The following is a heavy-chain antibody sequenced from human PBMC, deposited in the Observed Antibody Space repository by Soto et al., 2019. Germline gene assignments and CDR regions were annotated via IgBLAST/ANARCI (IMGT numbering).Heavy chain of an antibody. V-gene: IGHV1-69*13. CDR2: IIPIFGTA. Sequence: ASVKVSCKASGGTFSSYAISWVRQAPGQGLEWMGGIIPIFGTANYAQKFQGRVTITADESTSTAYMELSSLRSEDTAVYYCARYGLWSSGYYPKDAFDIWGQGTMVTVSS. D-gene: IGHD3-22*01. CDR1: GGTFSSYA. CDR3: ARYGLWSSGYYPKDAFDI. J-gene: IGHJ3*02.